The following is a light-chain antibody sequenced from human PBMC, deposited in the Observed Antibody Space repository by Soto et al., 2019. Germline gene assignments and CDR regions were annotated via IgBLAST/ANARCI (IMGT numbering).Light chain of an antibody. CDR2: EVS. CDR1: SSDVGGYKY. CDR3: SSYTSSSTLDV. V-gene: IGLV2-14*01. Sequence: QSALTQPASVSGSPGQSITISCTGTSSDVGGYKYVSWYQQHPGKAPKLMIYEVSNRPSGVSNRFSGSKSGNTASLTISGLQAEDEADYYCSSYTSSSTLDVFGTGTKVNVL. J-gene: IGLJ1*01.